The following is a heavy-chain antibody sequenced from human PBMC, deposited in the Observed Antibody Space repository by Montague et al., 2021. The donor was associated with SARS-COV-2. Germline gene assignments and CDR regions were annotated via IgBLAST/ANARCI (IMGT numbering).Heavy chain of an antibody. J-gene: IGHJ4*02. Sequence: PALVKPTQTLTLTCTFSGFSLSTSGMCVSWIRQPPGKALEWLTLIDWDDDKYYSTSLKTRLTISKDTPKSQVVLTMTNMDPVDTATYYCARSYGTTVVTRAFDYWGQGTLVTVSS. CDR3: ARSYGTTVVTRAFDY. V-gene: IGHV2-70*01. D-gene: IGHD4-23*01. CDR2: IDWDDDK. CDR1: GFSLSTSGMC.